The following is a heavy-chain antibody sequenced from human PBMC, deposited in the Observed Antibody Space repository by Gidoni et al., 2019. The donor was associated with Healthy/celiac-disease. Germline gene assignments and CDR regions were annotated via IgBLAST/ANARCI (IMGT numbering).Heavy chain of an antibody. J-gene: IGHJ4*02. CDR1: CGSTSSGDYY. V-gene: IGHV4-30-4*01. CDR2: IYYSGST. D-gene: IGHD3-10*01. CDR3: AREDVEGSGSYLRY. Sequence: QVQLQESGPGLVKPSQTLSLTCTVPCGSTSSGDYYWSWIRQPPGKGLEWIGYIYYSGSTYYNPSLKSRVTISVDTSKNQFSLKLSSVTAADTAVYYCAREDVEGSGSYLRYWGQGTLVTVSS.